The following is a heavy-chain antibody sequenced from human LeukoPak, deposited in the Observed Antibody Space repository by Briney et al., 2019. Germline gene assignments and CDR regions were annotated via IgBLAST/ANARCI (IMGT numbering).Heavy chain of an antibody. D-gene: IGHD2-2*01. Sequence: QAGGPLRLSCAASGFTFDDYAMHWVRQAPGKGLEWVSLISWDGGSTYYADSVKGRFTISRDNSKNSLYLQMNSLRAEDTALYYCAKDYCSSTSCYLGYMDVWGKGTTVTVSS. V-gene: IGHV3-43D*04. CDR1: GFTFDDYA. CDR2: ISWDGGST. CDR3: AKDYCSSTSCYLGYMDV. J-gene: IGHJ6*03.